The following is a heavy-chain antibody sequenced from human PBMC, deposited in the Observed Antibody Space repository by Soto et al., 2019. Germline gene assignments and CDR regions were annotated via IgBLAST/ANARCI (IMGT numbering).Heavy chain of an antibody. CDR1: NGSISTYY. J-gene: IGHJ5*02. V-gene: IGHV4-59*01. Sequence: RLSETLSLTCTVSNGSISTYYWTWVRQPPGKGLEWIGYVYYSGTTNYNPSLKSRVGMSIDTSKNQFSLELKSVTAADTATYYCVRDYLLTGFDTWGQGTLVTVSS. CDR3: VRDYLLTGFDT. D-gene: IGHD3-9*01. CDR2: VYYSGTT.